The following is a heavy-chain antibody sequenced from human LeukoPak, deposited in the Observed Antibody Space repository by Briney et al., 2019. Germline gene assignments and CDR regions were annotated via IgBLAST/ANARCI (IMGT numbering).Heavy chain of an antibody. Sequence: SGGSLRLSCAASGFTFSSYGMHWVRQAPGRGLEWVAVIWYDGSNKYYADSVKGRFTISRDNPKNTLYLQMNSLRAEDTAVYYCARDPLRSSGSWDYYYGMDVWGQGTAVTVSS. CDR2: IWYDGSNK. V-gene: IGHV3-33*01. CDR1: GFTFSSYG. D-gene: IGHD6-19*01. CDR3: ARDPLRSSGSWDYYYGMDV. J-gene: IGHJ6*02.